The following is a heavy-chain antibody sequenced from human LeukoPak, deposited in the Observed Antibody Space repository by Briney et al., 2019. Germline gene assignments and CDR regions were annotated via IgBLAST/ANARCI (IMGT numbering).Heavy chain of an antibody. Sequence: PGGSLRLSCAASGFTFSSYSMNWVRQAPGKGQEWVSSISGSSSYIYYADSVKGRFTISRDNAKNSLYLQMNSLRAEDTAVYYCARGGPPIYYYYYYMDVWGKGTTVTVSS. CDR3: ARGGPPIYYYYYYMDV. D-gene: IGHD2-15*01. CDR2: ISGSSSYI. J-gene: IGHJ6*03. V-gene: IGHV3-21*01. CDR1: GFTFSSYS.